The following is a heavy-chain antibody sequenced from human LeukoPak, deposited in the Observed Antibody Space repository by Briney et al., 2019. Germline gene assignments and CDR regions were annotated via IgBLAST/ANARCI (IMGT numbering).Heavy chain of an antibody. CDR2: ISAYNGNT. D-gene: IGHD3-22*01. CDR1: GYTFTSYG. J-gene: IGHJ4*02. V-gene: IGHV1-18*01. Sequence: ASVKVSCKASGYTFTSYGISWVRQAPGQGLEWMGWISAYNGNTHYAQKLQGRVTMTTDTSTSTAYMELRSLRSDDTAVYYCARVDSFYYDSKAYYFDYWGQGTLVTVSS. CDR3: ARVDSFYYDSKAYYFDY.